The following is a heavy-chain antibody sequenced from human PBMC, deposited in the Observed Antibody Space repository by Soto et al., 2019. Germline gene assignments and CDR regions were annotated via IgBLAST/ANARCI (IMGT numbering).Heavy chain of an antibody. Sequence: EVQLVESGGGLVQPGGSLKVSCAASGFTFSGSAMHWVRQASGKGLEWVGRIRSEANSYATAYAVSVKGRFTISRDDSSNTAYLQMNSLKTEDTAVYYCARGVYDFWSGHPEGPDYWGQGTVVTVSS. CDR3: ARGVYDFWSGHPEGPDY. J-gene: IGHJ4*02. D-gene: IGHD3-3*01. CDR1: GFTFSGSA. CDR2: IRSEANSYAT. V-gene: IGHV3-73*02.